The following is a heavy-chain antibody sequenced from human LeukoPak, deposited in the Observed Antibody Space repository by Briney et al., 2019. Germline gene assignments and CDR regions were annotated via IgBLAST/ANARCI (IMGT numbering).Heavy chain of an antibody. CDR1: GFPFRTYA. Sequence: GGSLRLSCAASGFPFRTYAMGWVRQAPAKGLGWVSPVTGSGGSPYYADSVKGGFTISRDNSKNTLFLQMNSLRAEDTAVYYCAKEGMAAPLYYFDYWGQGNLVTVSS. V-gene: IGHV3-23*01. CDR2: VTGSGGSP. D-gene: IGHD6-13*01. J-gene: IGHJ4*02. CDR3: AKEGMAAPLYYFDY.